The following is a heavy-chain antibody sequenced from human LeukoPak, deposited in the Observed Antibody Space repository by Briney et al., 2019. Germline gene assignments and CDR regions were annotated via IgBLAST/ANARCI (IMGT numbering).Heavy chain of an antibody. V-gene: IGHV1-18*01. CDR2: ISAYNANR. J-gene: IGHJ4*02. CDR1: GDTLFTNG. CDR3: ARTSECVWREFDY. Sequence: GASVKDSCKTSGDTLFTNGTSWGPQAPGQGLEWMGWISAYNANRNYVQKFQGRVTMTTDTSTSTAYMELRSLRSDDTAIYYGARTSECVWREFDYWGQGTLVTVSA. D-gene: IGHD5/OR15-5a*01.